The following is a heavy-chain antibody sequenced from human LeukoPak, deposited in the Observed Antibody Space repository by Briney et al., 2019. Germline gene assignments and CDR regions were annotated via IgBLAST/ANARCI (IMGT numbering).Heavy chain of an antibody. Sequence: GGSLRLSCAASGFTFSDYYMNWIRQAPGKGLEWVSYISSGGGTRSYADSVKGRFTISRDNATNSLYLQMNSLRAEDAAVYYCAGGMRAVDDADAFDIWGQGTMVTVSS. CDR2: ISSGGGTR. CDR1: GFTFSDYY. J-gene: IGHJ3*02. CDR3: AGGMRAVDDADAFDI. D-gene: IGHD3-22*01. V-gene: IGHV3-11*04.